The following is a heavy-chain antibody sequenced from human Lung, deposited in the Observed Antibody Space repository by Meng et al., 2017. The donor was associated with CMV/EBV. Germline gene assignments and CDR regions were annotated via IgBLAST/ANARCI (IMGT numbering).Heavy chain of an antibody. V-gene: IGHV3-23*03. Sequence: GESXKISXAASGFTFNTYAMNWVRQAPGKGLEWVSVIFGGGGTTYYADSVKGRFTISRDNFQKTLYLEMNSLRAEDTAVYYCAKGSEYGNSYLDYWGQGTLVTSPQ. CDR3: AKGSEYGNSYLDY. CDR1: GFTFNTYA. CDR2: IFGGGGTT. D-gene: IGHD6-6*01. J-gene: IGHJ4*02.